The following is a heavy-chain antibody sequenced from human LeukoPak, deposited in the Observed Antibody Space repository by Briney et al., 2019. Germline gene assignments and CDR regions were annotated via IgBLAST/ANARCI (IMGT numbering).Heavy chain of an antibody. Sequence: GGSLRLSCAASLFTFDDDAMHSGRQAPGKGREWVSGISCNSGSIGYADSVKGRFTISKDNANNSLYLQMNSLRAEDTALYYCAKGFLEWSSAGMDVWGQGTTVTVSS. D-gene: IGHD3-3*01. CDR2: ISCNSGSI. CDR3: AKGFLEWSSAGMDV. V-gene: IGHV3-9*01. J-gene: IGHJ6*02. CDR1: LFTFDDDA.